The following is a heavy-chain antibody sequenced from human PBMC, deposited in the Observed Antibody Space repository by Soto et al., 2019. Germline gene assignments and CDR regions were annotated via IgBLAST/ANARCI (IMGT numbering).Heavy chain of an antibody. CDR1: GGPFISDDYY. J-gene: IGHJ6*04. CDR2: IHYRGDT. V-gene: IGHV4-30-4*01. D-gene: IGHD4-17*01. Sequence: QVQLQESGPGLEKPSETLSLTCTVSGGPFISDDYYWSWIRQPPGKGLEWVGYIHYRGDTLYNPSLKSLFTMSVDMSRNQFSLKVNSVTAADTAVYYCARKDNGDHKGMDVWGMGTTVTVSP. CDR3: ARKDNGDHKGMDV.